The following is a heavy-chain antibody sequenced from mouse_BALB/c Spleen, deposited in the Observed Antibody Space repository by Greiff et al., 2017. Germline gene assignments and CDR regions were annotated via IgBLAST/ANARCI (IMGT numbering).Heavy chain of an antibody. CDR2: INPGSGGT. J-gene: IGHJ2*01. Sequence: QVQLQQSGAELVRPGTSVKVSCKASGYAFTNYLIEWVKQRPGQGLEWIGVINPGSGGTNYNEKFKGKATLTADKSSSTAYMQLSSLTSDDSAVYFCARDVYDEGHYFDYWGQGTTLTVSS. D-gene: IGHD2-2*01. CDR3: ARDVYDEGHYFDY. CDR1: GYAFTNYL. V-gene: IGHV1-54*01.